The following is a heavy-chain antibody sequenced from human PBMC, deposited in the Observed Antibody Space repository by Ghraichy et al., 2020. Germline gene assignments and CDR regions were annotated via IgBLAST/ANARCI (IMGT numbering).Heavy chain of an antibody. CDR2: IIPIFGTA. V-gene: IGHV1-69*13. CDR3: AGGGGYSSQLTLYYYYLDVETWQRKCQAGRQVTRTEATGPASRGGGDASYENTARYYGGGGGGYSSQLTLYYYYMDV. J-gene: IGHJ6*03. CDR1: GGTFSSYA. D-gene: IGHD6-13*01. Sequence: SVKVSCKASGGTFSSYAISWVRQAPGQGLEWMGGIIPIFGTANYAQKFQGRVTITADESTSTAYMELSSLRSEDTAVYYCAGGGGYSSQLTLYYYYLDVETWQRKCQAGRQVTRTEATGPASRGGGDASYENTARYYGGGGGGYSSQLTLYYYYMDVWGKGTTVTVSS.